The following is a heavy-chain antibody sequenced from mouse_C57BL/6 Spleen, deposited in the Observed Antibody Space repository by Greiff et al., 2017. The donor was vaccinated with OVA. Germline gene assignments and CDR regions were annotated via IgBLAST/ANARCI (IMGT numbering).Heavy chain of an antibody. CDR2: ISSGGSYT. CDR1: GFTFSSYG. J-gene: IGHJ2*01. Sequence: DVKLVESGGDLVKPGGSLKLSCAASGFTFSSYGMSWVRQTPDKRLEWVATISSGGSYTYYPDSVKGRFTISRDNAKNTLYLQMSSLKSEDTAMYYCARFYDYDRRGNYFDYWGQGTTLTVSS. D-gene: IGHD2-4*01. CDR3: ARFYDYDRRGNYFDY. V-gene: IGHV5-6*02.